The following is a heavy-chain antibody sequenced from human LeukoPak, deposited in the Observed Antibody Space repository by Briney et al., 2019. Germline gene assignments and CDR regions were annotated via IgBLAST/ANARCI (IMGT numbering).Heavy chain of an antibody. J-gene: IGHJ4*02. Sequence: PGGSLRLSCAASGFTFSSYAMSWVRQAPGKGLDWVSAISGSGGSTYYADSVKGRFTISRDNSKNTLYLQMNSLRAEDTAVYYCAKPFRGDYLPYYYWGQGTLVTVSS. D-gene: IGHD2-21*01. CDR2: ISGSGGST. CDR1: GFTFSSYA. V-gene: IGHV3-23*01. CDR3: AKPFRGDYLPYYY.